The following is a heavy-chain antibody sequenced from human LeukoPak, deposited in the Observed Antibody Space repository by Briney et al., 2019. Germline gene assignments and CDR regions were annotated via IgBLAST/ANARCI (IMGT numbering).Heavy chain of an antibody. D-gene: IGHD6-25*01. J-gene: IGHJ4*02. Sequence: GGSLRLSCAASGFIFSDYYMCWMRQAPGKGLEWVSYISSGRGINKGCADSLKGRCTISRDNAENSVYLQMNSLAVEDTAVYYCARGSAASLRHFDYWGQGILVTVSS. CDR1: GFIFSDYY. CDR2: ISSGRGINK. V-gene: IGHV3-11*01. CDR3: ARGSAASLRHFDY.